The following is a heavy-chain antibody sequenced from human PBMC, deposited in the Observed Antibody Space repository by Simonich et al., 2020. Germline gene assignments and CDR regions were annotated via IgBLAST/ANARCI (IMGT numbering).Heavy chain of an antibody. CDR3: ARHDRWLQFYFDY. J-gene: IGHJ4*02. D-gene: IGHD5-12*01. Sequence: QVQLQESGPGLVKPSETLSLTCTVSGGSISSYYWSWIRQPPEKGLEWIGYIYYSGRPNYTPSLKSRVTISVDTSKNQFSLKLSSVTAADTAVYYCARHDRWLQFYFDYWGQGTLVTVSS. CDR2: IYYSGRP. CDR1: GGSISSYY. V-gene: IGHV4-59*08.